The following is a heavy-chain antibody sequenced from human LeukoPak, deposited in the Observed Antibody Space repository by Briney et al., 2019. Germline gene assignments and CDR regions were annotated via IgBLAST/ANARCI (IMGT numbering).Heavy chain of an antibody. CDR3: ATTRGYSYGYGMEV. V-gene: IGHV4-59*08. CDR1: GGSISSYY. CDR2: IYYSGST. D-gene: IGHD5-18*01. J-gene: IGHJ6*03. Sequence: SETLSQTCTVSGGSISSYYCSWIRQPPGKGLEWIGYIYYSGSTNYNPSLKSRVPISGDTSKNQFALKLSSVTAADTAVYYCATTRGYSYGYGMEVWGKGTTVTVSS.